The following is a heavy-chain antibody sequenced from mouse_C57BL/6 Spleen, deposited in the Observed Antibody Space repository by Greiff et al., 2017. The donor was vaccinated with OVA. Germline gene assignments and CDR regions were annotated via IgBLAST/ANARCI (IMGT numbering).Heavy chain of an antibody. CDR2: IYPRSGNT. V-gene: IGHV1-81*01. Sequence: VQGVESGAELARPGASVKLSCKASGYTFTSYGISWVKQRTGQGLEWIGEIYPRSGNTYYNEKFKGKATLTADKSSSTAYMELRSLTSEDSAVYFCARLDYYGSSYGEGSYFDYWGQGTTLTVSS. D-gene: IGHD1-1*01. CDR3: ARLDYYGSSYGEGSYFDY. CDR1: GYTFTSYG. J-gene: IGHJ2*01.